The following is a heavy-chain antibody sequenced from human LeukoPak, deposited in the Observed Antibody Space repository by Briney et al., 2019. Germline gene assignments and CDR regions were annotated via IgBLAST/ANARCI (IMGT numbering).Heavy chain of an antibody. J-gene: IGHJ5*02. CDR1: GFTFSSYW. CDR2: INSDGSST. D-gene: IGHD2-2*01. CDR3: ARGVGYCSSTSCYWWFDP. Sequence: QTGGSLRLSCAASGFTFSSYWMQWVRQAPGKGLVWVSRINSDGSSTSYADSVKGRFTISRDNAKNTLYLQMNSLRAEDTAVYYCARGVGYCSSTSCYWWFDPWGQGTLVTVSS. V-gene: IGHV3-74*01.